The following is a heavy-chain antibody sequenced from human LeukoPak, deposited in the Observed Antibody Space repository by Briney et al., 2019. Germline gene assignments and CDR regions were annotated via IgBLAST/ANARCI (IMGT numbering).Heavy chain of an antibody. CDR3: SRSLVDGYNSNCFDY. Sequence: PGRSLRLSCTASGFTFGDYAMSWFRQAPGKGLEWVGFIRSKAYGGTTEYAASLKGRFTISRDDSNSIAYLQMNSLKTEDTAVYYCSRSLVDGYNSNCFDYWGQGTLVTVSS. D-gene: IGHD5-24*01. CDR2: IRSKAYGGTT. CDR1: GFTFGDYA. V-gene: IGHV3-49*03. J-gene: IGHJ4*02.